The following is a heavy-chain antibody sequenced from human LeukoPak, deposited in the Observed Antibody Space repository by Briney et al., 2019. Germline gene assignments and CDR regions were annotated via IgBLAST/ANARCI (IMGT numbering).Heavy chain of an antibody. CDR2: INRDGSST. V-gene: IGHV3-74*01. D-gene: IGHD3-22*01. CDR3: ASLPTYYYESEGFDY. J-gene: IGHJ4*02. Sequence: GGXXRLXXAASXFTFXSHWMHXVRXGPXXXXXXXSRINRDGSSTSYAASVKGRFTISRDNAKNTLYLQMNSLRAEDTAMYYCASLPTYYYESEGFDYWGQGTLVTVSS. CDR1: XFTFXSHW.